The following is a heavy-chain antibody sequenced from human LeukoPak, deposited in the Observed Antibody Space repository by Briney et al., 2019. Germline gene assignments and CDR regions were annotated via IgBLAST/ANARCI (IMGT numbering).Heavy chain of an antibody. J-gene: IGHJ4*02. CDR2: ISYDGSNK. CDR3: ARGDKWFGELYADY. Sequence: PGGSLRLSCAASGFTFSSYAMHWVRQAPGKGLEWVAVISYDGSNKYYADSVKGRFTISRDSSKNTLYLQMNSLRAEDTAVYYCARGDKWFGELYADYWGQGTLVTVSS. D-gene: IGHD3-10*01. V-gene: IGHV3-30-3*01. CDR1: GFTFSSYA.